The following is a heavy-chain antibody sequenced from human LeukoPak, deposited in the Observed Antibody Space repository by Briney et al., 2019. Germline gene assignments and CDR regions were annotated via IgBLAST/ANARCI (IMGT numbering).Heavy chain of an antibody. CDR1: GYHFPTYW. Sequence: GESLKISCKGSGYHFPTYWIAWVRQMPGKGLEWMGTFNPGDSDIRYNPSFQGQVTISVDKSISTAYLQWSSLKASDTAMYYCARHVSSSRVAFDIWGQGTMVTVSS. D-gene: IGHD2-2*01. CDR3: ARHVSSSRVAFDI. V-gene: IGHV5-51*01. J-gene: IGHJ3*02. CDR2: FNPGDSDI.